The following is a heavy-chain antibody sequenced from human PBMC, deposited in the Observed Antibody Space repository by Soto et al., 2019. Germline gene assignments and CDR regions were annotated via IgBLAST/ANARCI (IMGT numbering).Heavy chain of an antibody. CDR1: GFTFSSYW. J-gene: IGHJ6*03. CDR3: ASSPLYYYYMDV. Sequence: EVQLVESGGGLVQPGWSLRLSCAASGFTFSSYWMSWVRQAPGKGLEWVANIKQDGSEKYYVDSVKGRFTISRDNAKNSLYLQMNSLRAEDTAVYYCASSPLYYYYMDVWGKGTTVTVSS. V-gene: IGHV3-7*01. CDR2: IKQDGSEK.